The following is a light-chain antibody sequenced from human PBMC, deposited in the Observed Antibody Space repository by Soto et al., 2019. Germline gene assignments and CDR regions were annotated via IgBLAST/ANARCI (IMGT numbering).Light chain of an antibody. J-gene: IGLJ1*01. CDR2: DVA. Sequence: QSALTQPRSVSGSPGQSVTISCTGTGNDVGAYNYVSWYQQHPGSPPKLMIYDVARWPSGFPDRFSGSKSGNTASLTISVLQADDEADYCFGSYAGGYTYLFGTGTKVTVL. CDR3: GSYAGGYTYL. V-gene: IGLV2-11*01. CDR1: GNDVGAYNY.